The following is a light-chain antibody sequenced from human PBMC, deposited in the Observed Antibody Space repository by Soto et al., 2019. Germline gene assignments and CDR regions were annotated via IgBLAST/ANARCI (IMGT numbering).Light chain of an antibody. CDR1: SSDVGGYNY. CDR3: SSYTSSSTQV. Sequence: ALTQPASVTGSPGRSSTISCTGTSSDVGGYNYVSWYQQHPGKAPKLMIYDVSNRPSGVSNRFSGSKSGNTASLTISGLQAEDEADYYCSSYTSSSTQVFGTGTKVTVL. J-gene: IGLJ1*01. V-gene: IGLV2-14*01. CDR2: DVS.